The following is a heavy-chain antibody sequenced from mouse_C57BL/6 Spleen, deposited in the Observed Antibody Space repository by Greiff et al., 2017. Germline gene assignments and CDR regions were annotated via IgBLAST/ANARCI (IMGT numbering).Heavy chain of an antibody. J-gene: IGHJ2*01. CDR3: AGLDYFDY. Sequence: QVQLQQPGAELVKPGASVKLSCKASGYTFTSYWMHWVKQRPGQGLEWIGMIHPNSGSTNDNEKFKSKATLTVDNSSSTAYMQLSSLTSEDSAVYYCAGLDYFDYWGQGTTLTVSS. CDR1: GYTFTSYW. V-gene: IGHV1-64*01. CDR2: IHPNSGST.